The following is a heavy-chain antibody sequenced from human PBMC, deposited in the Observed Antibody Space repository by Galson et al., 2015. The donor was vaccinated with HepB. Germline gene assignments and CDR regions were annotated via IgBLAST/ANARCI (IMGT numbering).Heavy chain of an antibody. CDR2: ISAYNGNT. J-gene: IGHJ4*02. V-gene: IGHV1-18*04. CDR1: GYTFTSYG. Sequence: SVKVSCKASGYTFTSYGISWVRQAPGQGLEWMGWISAYNGNTNYAQKLQGRVTMTTDTSTSTAYMELRSLRSDDTAVYYCARDLVPNWYDFWSGYSLLDYWGQGTLVTVSS. CDR3: ARDLVPNWYDFWSGYSLLDY. D-gene: IGHD3-3*01.